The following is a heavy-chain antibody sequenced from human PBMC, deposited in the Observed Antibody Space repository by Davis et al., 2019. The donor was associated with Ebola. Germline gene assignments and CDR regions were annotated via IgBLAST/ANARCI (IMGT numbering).Heavy chain of an antibody. J-gene: IGHJ4*02. CDR1: AFTFSDYA. CDR3: AKDDKFASVGPRGVDH. CDR2: ISYDGSKT. Sequence: GESLKISCAASAFTFSDYAVHWVRQTAKGLEWVAVISYDGSKTYYDDSVKGRFTISRDNSKNTLYLQMSSLRLEDTAVYFCAKDDKFASVGPRGVDHWGQGTQVIVSS. D-gene: IGHD3-10*01. V-gene: IGHV3-30*04.